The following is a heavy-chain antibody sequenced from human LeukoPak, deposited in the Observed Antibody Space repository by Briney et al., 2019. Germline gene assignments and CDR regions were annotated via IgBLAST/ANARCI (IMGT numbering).Heavy chain of an antibody. Sequence: GGSLRLSCAASGFTVSRNYVSWVRQAPGKGLEWVSVIYIDEKDGKTYYAASVKGRFTIYRDKSKNTLYLQMNSLRAEDTAVYYCARAPPGSSGGYFDCWGQGTQVTVSS. CDR2: IYIDEKDGKT. CDR1: GFTVSRNY. V-gene: IGHV3-53*01. CDR3: ARAPPGSSGGYFDC. J-gene: IGHJ4*02. D-gene: IGHD2-8*02.